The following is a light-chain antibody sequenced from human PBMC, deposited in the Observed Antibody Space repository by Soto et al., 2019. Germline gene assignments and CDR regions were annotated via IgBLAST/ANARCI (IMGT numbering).Light chain of an antibody. CDR3: CSYAGAYRDV. CDR2: DVN. V-gene: IGLV2-11*01. J-gene: IGLJ1*01. Sequence: QSVLTQPRSVSGSPGQSITISCTASTSDVGAYSFASWYQQHPGAAPKLLIHDVNKRPPGVPDRFSASKSGNTASLTISGLQAEDEADYFCCSYAGAYRDVFGSGTKGTVL. CDR1: TSDVGAYSF.